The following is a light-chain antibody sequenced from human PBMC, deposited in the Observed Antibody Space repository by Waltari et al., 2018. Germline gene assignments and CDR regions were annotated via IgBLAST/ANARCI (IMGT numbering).Light chain of an antibody. V-gene: IGLV1-47*01. Sequence: QSVLTQPPSASGTPGQRVTISCSGSNSNIGSNYIYWYQQLPGTAPRLLIYRNDQRPSGVPDRFSCSKSGTAASRAISRLRSEDEADYYWAAWDDSLSGWVFGGGTKVTVL. J-gene: IGLJ3*02. CDR1: NSNIGSNY. CDR2: RND. CDR3: AAWDDSLSGWV.